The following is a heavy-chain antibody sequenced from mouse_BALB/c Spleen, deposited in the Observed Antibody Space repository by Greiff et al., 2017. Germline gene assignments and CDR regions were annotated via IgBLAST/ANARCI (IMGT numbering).Heavy chain of an antibody. V-gene: IGHV5-6-5*01. CDR1: GFTFSSYA. CDR2: ISSGGST. J-gene: IGHJ2*01. D-gene: IGHD2-3*01. CDR3: ARDDGYYGDY. Sequence: EVMLVESGGGLVKPGGSLKLSCAASGFTFSSYAMSWVRQTPEKRLEWVASISSGGSTYYPDSVKGRFTISRDNARNILYLQMSSLRSEDTAMYYCARDDGYYGDYWGQGTTLTVSS.